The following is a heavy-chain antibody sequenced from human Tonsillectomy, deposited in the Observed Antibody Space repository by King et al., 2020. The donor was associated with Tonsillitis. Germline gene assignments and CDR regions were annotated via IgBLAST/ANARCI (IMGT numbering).Heavy chain of an antibody. J-gene: IGHJ3*02. D-gene: IGHD3-22*01. CDR2: ISSTSNYK. CDR1: GFTFRPYT. CDR3: ARGDDPIDSSVWDDGFDI. Sequence: VQLVESGGGLVKPGGSLRLSCAASGFTFRPYTMNWVRQAPGKGLEWVSSISSTSNYKYYSASVKGRFTISRDNAENSVFLQMNSLRAGDTAVYFCARGDDPIDSSVWDDGFDIWGQGTMVTVSS. V-gene: IGHV3-21*01.